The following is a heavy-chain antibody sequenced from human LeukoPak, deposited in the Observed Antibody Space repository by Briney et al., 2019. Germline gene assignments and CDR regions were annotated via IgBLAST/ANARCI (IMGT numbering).Heavy chain of an antibody. V-gene: IGHV3-9*01. Sequence: GGSLRLSCAASGFTFDDYAMHWVRQAPGKGLEWVSGISWNSGSIGYADSVKGRFTISRDNAKNSLYLQMNSLRAEDTALYYCAKAQRYGSYYYCMDVWGKGTTVTVSS. CDR1: GFTFDDYA. D-gene: IGHD3-10*01. J-gene: IGHJ6*03. CDR2: ISWNSGSI. CDR3: AKAQRYGSYYYCMDV.